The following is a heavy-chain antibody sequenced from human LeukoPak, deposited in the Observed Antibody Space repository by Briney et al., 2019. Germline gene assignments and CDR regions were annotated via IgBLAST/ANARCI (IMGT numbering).Heavy chain of an antibody. J-gene: IGHJ4*02. CDR1: AFTFSSYA. V-gene: IGHV3-30-3*01. D-gene: IGHD2-15*01. CDR2: ISYDGSNK. CDR3: ARAPRAYCSGGSCYIFDY. Sequence: GGSLRLSCAASAFTFSSYAMHWVRQAPGKGLEWVAVISYDGSNKYYADSVKGRFTISRDNSKNTLYLQMNSLRAEDTAVYYCARAPRAYCSGGSCYIFDYWGQGTLVTVSS.